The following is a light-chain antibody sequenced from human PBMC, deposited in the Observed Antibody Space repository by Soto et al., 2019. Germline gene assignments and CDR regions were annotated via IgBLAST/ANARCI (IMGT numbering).Light chain of an antibody. CDR1: ESISSH. J-gene: IGKJ5*01. Sequence: DIQMTQSPSSLSASVGERFTITCGASESISSHLNWYQQKSGRAPQLLIHAASTLQTGVPSRFSGSGSGTDFTLTISSLQPEDFATYYCQQSYSVPITFGQGTRLEIK. CDR2: AAS. V-gene: IGKV1-39*01. CDR3: QQSYSVPIT.